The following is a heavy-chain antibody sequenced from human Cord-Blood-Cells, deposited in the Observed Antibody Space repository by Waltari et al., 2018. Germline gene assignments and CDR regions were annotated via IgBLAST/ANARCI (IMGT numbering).Heavy chain of an antibody. Sequence: QVQLVQSGAEVKKPGASVKVSCKASGYTFTSYGISWVRQAPGQGLEWMGWISAYNGNTNYAQKLQGRVTMTTDTSTSTAYMELRSLRSDDTAVYYWAREGTVRLQQLRVYYYYGMDVWGQGTTVTVSS. D-gene: IGHD6-13*01. CDR3: AREGTVRLQQLRVYYYYGMDV. J-gene: IGHJ6*02. CDR1: GYTFTSYG. CDR2: ISAYNGNT. V-gene: IGHV1-18*01.